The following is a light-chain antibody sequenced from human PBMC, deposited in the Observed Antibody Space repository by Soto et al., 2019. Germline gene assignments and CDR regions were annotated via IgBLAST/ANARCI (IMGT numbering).Light chain of an antibody. CDR1: QDISNY. CDR3: QQYHSLIT. CDR2: DAS. J-gene: IGKJ5*01. V-gene: IGKV1-33*01. Sequence: IQITQSPSSLSAAVGARVTITCQASQDISNYLNWYQQKPGKAPKLLISDASRLETGVPSRFSGRGSGTDFTFTISSLQPEDIATYYCQQYHSLITFGRGTRLEIK.